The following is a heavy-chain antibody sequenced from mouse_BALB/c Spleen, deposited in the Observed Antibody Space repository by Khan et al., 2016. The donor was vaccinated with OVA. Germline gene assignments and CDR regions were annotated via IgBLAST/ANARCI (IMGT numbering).Heavy chain of an antibody. D-gene: IGHD2-10*01. CDR1: GFSLTNYG. J-gene: IGHJ4*01. V-gene: IGHV2-6-1*01. CDR2: IWSDGST. Sequence: QVQLKESGPGLVAPSQSLSITCTISGFSLTNYGVHWVRQPPGKGLEWLVVIWSDGSTTYNSDLKSRLNISKDNSKSQVFLKMNSLQTDDTDMYYCARQPYYHYNIMDYWGQGTSVTVSS. CDR3: ARQPYYHYNIMDY.